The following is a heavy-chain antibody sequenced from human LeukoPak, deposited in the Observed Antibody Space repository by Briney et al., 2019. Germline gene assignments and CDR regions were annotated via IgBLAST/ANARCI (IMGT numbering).Heavy chain of an antibody. CDR1: GGSIGTYY. CDR3: ARHVKLRGAFDI. V-gene: IGHV4-59*08. D-gene: IGHD2/OR15-2a*01. CDR2: IYYSGST. J-gene: IGHJ3*02. Sequence: SETLSLTCTVSGGSIGTYYWSWIRQSPGKGLEWIGYIYYSGSTNYNPSLKSRVTISVDTSKNQFSLKLSSVTAADTAVYYCARHVKLRGAFDIWGQGTMITVSS.